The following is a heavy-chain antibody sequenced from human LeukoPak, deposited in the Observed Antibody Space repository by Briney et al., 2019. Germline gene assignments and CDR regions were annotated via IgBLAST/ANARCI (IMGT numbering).Heavy chain of an antibody. CDR3: ASRDKGYYYGMDV. V-gene: IGHV3-66*01. CDR2: IYSGGST. J-gene: IGHJ6*02. D-gene: IGHD5-24*01. Sequence: GGSLRLSCAASGFTFSSYEMNWVRQAPGKGLEWVSLIYSGGSTYYADSVKGRFTISRDNSKNTLYLQMNSLRAEDTAAYYCASRDKGYYYGMDVWGQGTTVTVSS. CDR1: GFTFSSYE.